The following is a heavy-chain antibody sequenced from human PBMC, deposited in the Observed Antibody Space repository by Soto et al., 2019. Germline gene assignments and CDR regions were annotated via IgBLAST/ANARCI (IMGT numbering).Heavy chain of an antibody. D-gene: IGHD3-3*01. J-gene: IGHJ6*02. CDR3: AKFRCDFWGRQDCYGMDV. CDR1: GFTFSSYA. Sequence: EVQLLESGGGLVQPGGSLRLSCAASGFTFSSYAMSWVRQAPGKGLEWVSAISGSGGSTYYADSVKGRFTISRDNSKNTLYLQMNSLRAEDTAVYYCAKFRCDFWGRQDCYGMDVWGQGTTVTVSS. CDR2: ISGSGGST. V-gene: IGHV3-23*01.